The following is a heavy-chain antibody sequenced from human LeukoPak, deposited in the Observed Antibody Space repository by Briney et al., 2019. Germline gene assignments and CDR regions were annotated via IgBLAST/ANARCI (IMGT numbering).Heavy chain of an antibody. CDR1: GFTFSTYS. D-gene: IGHD3-3*01. V-gene: IGHV3-21*01. Sequence: GGSLRLSCAASGFTFSTYSMNWVRQAPGKGLEWVSSISSSSSYIYYADSVKGRFTISRDNAKNSLYLQMNSLRAEDTAVYYCARGSRFGVVGRDAFDIWGQGTMVTVSS. J-gene: IGHJ3*02. CDR3: ARGSRFGVVGRDAFDI. CDR2: ISSSSSYI.